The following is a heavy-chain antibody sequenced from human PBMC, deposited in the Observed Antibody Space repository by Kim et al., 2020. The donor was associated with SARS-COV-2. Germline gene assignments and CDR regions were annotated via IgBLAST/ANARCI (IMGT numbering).Heavy chain of an antibody. CDR3: ARKELGTPYGMDV. V-gene: IGHV3-13*01. CDR2: IGTAGDT. Sequence: GGSLRLSCAASGFTFSSYDMHWVRQATGKGLEWVSAIGTAGDTYYPGSVKGRFTISRENAKNSLYLQMNSLRAGDTAVYYCARKELGTPYGMDVWGQGTTVTVSS. CDR1: GFTFSSYD. J-gene: IGHJ6*02. D-gene: IGHD1-26*01.